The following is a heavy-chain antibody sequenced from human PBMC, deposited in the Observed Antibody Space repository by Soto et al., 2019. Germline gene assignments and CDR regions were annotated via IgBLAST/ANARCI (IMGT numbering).Heavy chain of an antibody. J-gene: IGHJ6*02. V-gene: IGHV5-51*01. D-gene: IGHD5-18*01. Sequence: PGESLKISCKGSGYSFTSYWIGWVRQMPGKGLEWMGIIYPGDSDTRYSPSFQGQVIISADKSISTAYLQWSSLKASDTAMYYCAGALYSSGPTGGIEVWGQGTTVTVSS. CDR2: IYPGDSDT. CDR3: AGALYSSGPTGGIEV. CDR1: GYSFTSYW.